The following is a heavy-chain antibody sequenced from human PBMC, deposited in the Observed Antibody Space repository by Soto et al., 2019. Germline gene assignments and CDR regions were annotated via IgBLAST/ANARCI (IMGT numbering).Heavy chain of an antibody. V-gene: IGHV2-5*02. CDR1: GFSLSTTRVA. CDR2: IYWDDDK. D-gene: IGHD6-19*01. Sequence: QITLKESGPTLVKPTQTLTLTCTFSGFSLSTTRVAVGWIRQPPGKALEWLAVIYWDDDKRYSPFLKSRLTITKDTAKHRVVLTMTNMDPVDTATYYCAHSVVAGLGYYFDYWGQGTLVTVSS. CDR3: AHSVVAGLGYYFDY. J-gene: IGHJ4*02.